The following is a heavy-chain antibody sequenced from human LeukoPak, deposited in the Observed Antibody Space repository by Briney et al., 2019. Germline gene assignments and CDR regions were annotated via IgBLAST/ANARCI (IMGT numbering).Heavy chain of an antibody. CDR3: AKTFIYSGSSPFDY. V-gene: IGHV3-21*04. D-gene: IGHD1-26*01. J-gene: IGHJ4*02. CDR1: GFTFSSYS. Sequence: GGSLRLSCAASGFTFSSYSMNWVRQAPGKGLEWVSSISSSSSYIYYADSVKGRFTISRDNSKNTLYLQMNSLRAEDTAAYYCAKTFIYSGSSPFDYWGQGTLVTVSS. CDR2: ISSSSSYI.